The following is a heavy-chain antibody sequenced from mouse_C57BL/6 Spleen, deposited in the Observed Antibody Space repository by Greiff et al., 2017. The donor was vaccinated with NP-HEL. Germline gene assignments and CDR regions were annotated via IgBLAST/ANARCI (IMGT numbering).Heavy chain of an antibody. J-gene: IGHJ3*01. Sequence: QVQLQQSGAELMKPGASVKLSCKATGYTFTGYWIEWVKQRPGHGLEWIGEILPGSGSTNYNEKFKGKATFTADTSSNTAYMQLSSLTTEDSAIYYCASWVYGLRRERFAYWGQGTLVTVSA. CDR3: ASWVYGLRRERFAY. V-gene: IGHV1-9*01. CDR2: ILPGSGST. D-gene: IGHD2-4*01. CDR1: GYTFTGYW.